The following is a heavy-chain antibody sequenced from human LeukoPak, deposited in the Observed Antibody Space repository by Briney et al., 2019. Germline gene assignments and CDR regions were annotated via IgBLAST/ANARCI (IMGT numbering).Heavy chain of an antibody. V-gene: IGHV3-23*01. CDR2: ISGSGGST. CDR1: GFTFSSYP. CDR3: AKDSGYCSSTSCYRVPYYFDY. D-gene: IGHD2-2*03. J-gene: IGHJ4*02. Sequence: GSLRLSCAASGFTFSSYPMSWVRQAPGKGLEWVSAISGSGGSTYYADSVKGRFTISRDNSKNTLYLQMNSLRAEDTAVYYCAKDSGYCSSTSCYRVPYYFDYWGQGTLVTVSS.